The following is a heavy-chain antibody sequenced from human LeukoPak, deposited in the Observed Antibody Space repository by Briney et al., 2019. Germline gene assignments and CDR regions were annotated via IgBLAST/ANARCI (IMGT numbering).Heavy chain of an antibody. CDR2: INHSGST. CDR3: ARGRYCGGDCYLSWLDP. Sequence: SETLSLTCAVYGGSFSGYYWSWIRQPPGKGLEWIGEINHSGSTNYNPSLKSRVTISVDTSKNQFSLKLSSVTAADTAVYYCARGRYCGGDCYLSWLDPWGQGTLVTVSS. D-gene: IGHD2-21*02. J-gene: IGHJ5*02. CDR1: GGSFSGYY. V-gene: IGHV4-34*01.